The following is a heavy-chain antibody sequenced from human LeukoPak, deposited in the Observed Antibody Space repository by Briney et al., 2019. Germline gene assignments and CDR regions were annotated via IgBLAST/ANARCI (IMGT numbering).Heavy chain of an antibody. CDR3: ARARDYYDTSGYPEGFDY. V-gene: IGHV3-53*01. CDR2: IYTGGDT. CDR1: GFTVSINY. Sequence: PGGSLRLSCAASGFTVSINYMTWVRQAPGKGLEWVSVIYTGGDTKYADSVKGRFTISRDSSKNTLYLQMNSLRAEDTAVHFCARARDYYDTSGYPEGFDYWGQGILVTVSS. D-gene: IGHD3-22*01. J-gene: IGHJ4*02.